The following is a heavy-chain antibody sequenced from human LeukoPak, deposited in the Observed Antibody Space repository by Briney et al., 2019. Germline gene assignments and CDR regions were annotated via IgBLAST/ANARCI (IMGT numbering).Heavy chain of an antibody. D-gene: IGHD2-2*01. CDR1: GYTFTSYD. CDR3: AREVVPAATFP. Sequence: ASVKVSCKASGYTFTSYDINWVRQATGQGLEWMGWMNPNSGNTGYAQKFQGRVTMTRDTSISTAYMELSRLRSDDTAVYYCAREVVPAATFPWGQGTLVTVSS. V-gene: IGHV1-8*01. J-gene: IGHJ5*02. CDR2: MNPNSGNT.